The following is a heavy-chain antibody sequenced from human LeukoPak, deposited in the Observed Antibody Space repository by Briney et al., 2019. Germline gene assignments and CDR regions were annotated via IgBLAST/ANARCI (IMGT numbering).Heavy chain of an antibody. J-gene: IGHJ4*02. V-gene: IGHV1-69*13. CDR2: IIPLFGTA. D-gene: IGHD3-10*01. CDR3: AREWAGYGSGSYYYY. Sequence: GASVKVSCKASGGTFSSYAIGWVRQAPGQGLEWMGGIIPLFGTANYAQKFLGRVIITADESTSTTYMYLNSLKSDDTAVYYCAREWAGYGSGSYYYYWGQGTLVTVSS. CDR1: GGTFSSYA.